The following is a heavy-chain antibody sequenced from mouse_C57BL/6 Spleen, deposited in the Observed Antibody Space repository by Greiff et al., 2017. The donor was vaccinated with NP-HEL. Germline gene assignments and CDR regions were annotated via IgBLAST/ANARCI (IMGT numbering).Heavy chain of an antibody. CDR3: ARRDYDVDFDY. Sequence: EVQLQQSGPELVKPGASVKISCKASGYTFTDYYMNWVKQSHGKSLEWIGDINPNNGGTSYNQKFKGKATLTVDKSSSTAYMELRSLTSEDSAVYYCARRDYDVDFDYWGQGTTLTVSS. CDR2: INPNNGGT. D-gene: IGHD2-4*01. CDR1: GYTFTDYY. V-gene: IGHV1-26*01. J-gene: IGHJ2*01.